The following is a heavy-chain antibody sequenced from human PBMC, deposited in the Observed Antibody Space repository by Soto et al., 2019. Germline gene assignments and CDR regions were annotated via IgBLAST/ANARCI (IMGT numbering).Heavy chain of an antibody. CDR3: ARDSAAPSLPFDP. D-gene: IGHD6-25*01. Sequence: QVQLVQSGAEVKKPGSSVKVSCKASGGTFSSYTISWVRQAPGQGLEWMGRIIPILGIANYEQKFQGRVTITADKSTSTAYMELSSLRSEDTAVYYCARDSAAPSLPFDPWGHGTLVTVSS. J-gene: IGHJ5*02. CDR1: GGTFSSYT. CDR2: IIPILGIA. V-gene: IGHV1-69*08.